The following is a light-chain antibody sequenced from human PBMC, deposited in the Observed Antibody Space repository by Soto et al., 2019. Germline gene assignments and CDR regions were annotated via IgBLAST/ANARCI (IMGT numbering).Light chain of an antibody. V-gene: IGKV1-13*02. CDR3: QQRSKSIT. J-gene: IGKJ5*01. CDR1: QGISSA. Sequence: AIQLTQSPSSLSASVGDRVTITCRASQGISSALAWYQQKPGKAPKLLIYDASSLESGVPSRFSGSGSGTEFTLTISSLEPEDFAVYYCQQRSKSITFGQGTRLEIK. CDR2: DAS.